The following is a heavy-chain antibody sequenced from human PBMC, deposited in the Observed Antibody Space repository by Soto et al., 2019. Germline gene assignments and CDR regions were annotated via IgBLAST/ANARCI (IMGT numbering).Heavy chain of an antibody. CDR2: IYHSGST. D-gene: IGHD5-12*01. CDR1: GGSISSGGYY. CDR3: AAGGGLPRYY. J-gene: IGHJ4*02. V-gene: IGHV4-30-2*01. Sequence: SETLSLTCTISGGSISSGGYYWSWIRQQPGKGLEWIGYIYHSGSTYYNPSLKSRVTISVDRSKNQFSLKLSSLTAADTAVYYCAAGGGLPRYYWGQGTLVTVSS.